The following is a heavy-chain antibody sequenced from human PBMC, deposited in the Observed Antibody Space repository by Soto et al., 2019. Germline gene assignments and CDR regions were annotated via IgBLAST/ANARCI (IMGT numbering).Heavy chain of an antibody. Sequence: RPSPRLSCAASAFTLSSYGMNWLRQAPGKGLEWLSYISSTSTTIYYADSLEGRFTISRDNAKHSLYLQVDSLRDEDTAIYYCARDEITVLGRYYYGMGVWGQGTTVTVSS. CDR1: AFTLSSYG. V-gene: IGHV3-48*02. D-gene: IGHD3-16*01. CDR2: ISSTSTTI. J-gene: IGHJ6*01. CDR3: ARDEITVLGRYYYGMGV.